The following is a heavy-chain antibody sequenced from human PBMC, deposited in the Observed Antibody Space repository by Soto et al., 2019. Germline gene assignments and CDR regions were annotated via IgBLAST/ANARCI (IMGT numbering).Heavy chain of an antibody. CDR1: GFTFADYS. J-gene: IGHJ3*02. Sequence: EVQLVESGGGLVQPGRSLRLSCAASGFTFADYSMHWVRQAPVRGLEWVSGLTWNTGIVDYADSVTARFTISTDNAKKFLNLQMNSVRTEYTALYYCAEALIPTIPTLSDGRHIGGQGTLVSVSS. V-gene: IGHV3-9*01. CDR3: AEALIPTIPTLSDGRHI. CDR2: LTWNTGIV. D-gene: IGHD5-12*01.